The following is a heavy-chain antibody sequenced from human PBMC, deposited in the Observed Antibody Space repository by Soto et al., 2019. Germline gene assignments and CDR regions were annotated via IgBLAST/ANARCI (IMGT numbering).Heavy chain of an antibody. CDR3: VRDSRRTGVKYFYGFDA. J-gene: IGHJ6*02. Sequence: SETLSLTCNVSGGSVTNGIYYWSWIRQPPGRGLEWIGYIYYRGATKYNPSLESRVSISVDTPKNQFSLKLTSVTAADTAVYYCVRDSRRTGVKYFYGFDAWGQGTTGT. D-gene: IGHD3-10*01. V-gene: IGHV4-61*01. CDR1: GGSVTNGIYY. CDR2: IYYRGAT.